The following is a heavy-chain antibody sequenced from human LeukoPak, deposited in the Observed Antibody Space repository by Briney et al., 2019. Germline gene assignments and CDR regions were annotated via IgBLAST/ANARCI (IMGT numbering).Heavy chain of an antibody. CDR2: ISTSGGTK. D-gene: IGHD6-13*01. CDR3: ARDATTAVGWVYMDV. V-gene: IGHV3-48*03. J-gene: IGHJ6*03. Sequence: PGRSLRLSCAASGFTFSSFEMNWVRQAPGRGLEWLSHISTSGGTKYYADSVKGRFAISRDNAENSVYLQMSGLTAEDTGLYYCARDATTAVGWVYMDVWGKGTTVTISS. CDR1: GFTFSSFE.